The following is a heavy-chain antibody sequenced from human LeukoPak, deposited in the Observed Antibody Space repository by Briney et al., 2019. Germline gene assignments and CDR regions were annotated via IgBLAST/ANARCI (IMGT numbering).Heavy chain of an antibody. CDR3: ARANCGGDCFPYYFDY. V-gene: IGHV3-66*01. Sequence: GGSLRLSCAASEFTVSSNYMSWVRQAPGKGLEWVSVIYSGGSTYYADSVKGRFTISRDNSKNTLYLQMNSLRAEDTAVHYCARANCGGDCFPYYFDYWGQGTLVTVSS. CDR1: EFTVSSNY. J-gene: IGHJ4*02. CDR2: IYSGGST. D-gene: IGHD2-21*02.